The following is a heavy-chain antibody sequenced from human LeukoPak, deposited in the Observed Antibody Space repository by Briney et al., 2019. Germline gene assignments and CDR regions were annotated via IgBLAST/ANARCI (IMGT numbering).Heavy chain of an antibody. V-gene: IGHV6-1*01. CDR2: TYYRSKWYY. Sequence: SQTLSLTCAISGDSVSSNTASWNWIRQSPSRGLEWLGRTYYRSKWYYNYAVSVKSRIIINPDTSKNQFSLQLTSVTPEDTAVYFCARDESWYDSWGQGTLVTVSS. CDR3: ARDESWYDS. CDR1: GDSVSSNTAS. J-gene: IGHJ5*01.